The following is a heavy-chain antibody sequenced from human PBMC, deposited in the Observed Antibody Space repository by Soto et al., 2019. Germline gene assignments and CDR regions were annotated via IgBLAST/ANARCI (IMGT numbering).Heavy chain of an antibody. J-gene: IGHJ5*02. V-gene: IGHV3-7*01. Sequence: PGGSLRLSCAASGFTFNTSWMNWVRQAPGKGLEWVAGTKPDGSQNYYVDSVRGRFTISRDNAKSTLPLHLNSLRVEDTSVYYCARDRGYKSFDLWGQGTLVTVSS. CDR2: TKPDGSQN. CDR3: ARDRGYKSFDL. CDR1: GFTFNTSW.